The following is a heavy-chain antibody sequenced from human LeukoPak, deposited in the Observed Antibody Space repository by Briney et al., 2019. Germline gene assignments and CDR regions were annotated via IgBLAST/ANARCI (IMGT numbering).Heavy chain of an antibody. CDR2: FDPEDGET. J-gene: IGHJ4*02. V-gene: IGHV1-24*01. D-gene: IGHD1-26*01. CDR1: GYTFTSYY. Sequence: ASVKVSCKASGYTFTSYYMHWVRQAPGKGLEWMGGFDPEDGETIYAQKFQGRVTMTEDTSTDTAYMELSSLRSEDTAVYYCATDNIVGATAEFDYWGQGTLVTVSS. CDR3: ATDNIVGATAEFDY.